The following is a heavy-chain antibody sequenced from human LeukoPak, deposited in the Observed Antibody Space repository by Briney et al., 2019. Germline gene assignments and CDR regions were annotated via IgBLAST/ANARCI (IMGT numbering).Heavy chain of an antibody. CDR2: TTNDGRFK. Sequence: PGGSLRLSCAASGFTFSSYVMHWVRQAPGKGLEWVAVTTNDGRFKNYADPVKGRFTISRDNSKNLLYLQMDSLRPEDTALYYCARNSYYAMDVWGQGPTVTVSS. CDR1: GFTFSSYV. V-gene: IGHV3-30*04. J-gene: IGHJ6*02. CDR3: ARNSYYAMDV.